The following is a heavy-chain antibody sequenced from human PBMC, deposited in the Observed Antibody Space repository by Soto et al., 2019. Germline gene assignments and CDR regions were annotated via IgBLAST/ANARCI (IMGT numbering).Heavy chain of an antibody. CDR2: IPSSGNT. J-gene: IGHJ4*02. V-gene: IGHV4-39*01. D-gene: IGHD6-19*01. Sequence: QLQLQESGPGLVKPSETLTLTCTVSGGSLSSGSYYWGWIRQPPGKGLEWIGSIPSSGNTYYNPSLKTRGTLSVDASKNEFSLKLSAVTAADTAVYYCARPFAAQTVAGFDSWGQGTLVTVSS. CDR1: GGSLSSGSYY. CDR3: ARPFAAQTVAGFDS.